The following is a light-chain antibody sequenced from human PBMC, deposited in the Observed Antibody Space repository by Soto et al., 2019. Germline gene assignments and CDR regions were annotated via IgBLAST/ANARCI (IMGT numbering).Light chain of an antibody. CDR1: QDIRNY. V-gene: IGKV1-33*01. CDR2: DAS. Sequence: IQLTQSPSSLSASVGDRVTITCQASQDIRNYLNWYQHKPGKAPKLXIYDASNLETGVPSRFSGSGAGTDCTFTISRLQPEDIATDYCQQYENLPITFGPGTKVDIK. CDR3: QQYENLPIT. J-gene: IGKJ3*01.